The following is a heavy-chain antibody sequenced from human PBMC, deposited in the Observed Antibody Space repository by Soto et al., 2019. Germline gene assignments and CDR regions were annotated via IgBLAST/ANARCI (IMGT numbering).Heavy chain of an antibody. Sequence: QVQLVQSGAEVKKPGSSVKVSCKASGGTFSSYTISWVRQAPGQGLEWMGRIIPILGIANYAQKFQGRVTITADKSTSTAYMELSSLRSEDTAVYYCARVFYGSGSYRFDLWGRGTLVTASS. CDR2: IIPILGIA. CDR1: GGTFSSYT. V-gene: IGHV1-69*02. D-gene: IGHD3-10*01. J-gene: IGHJ2*01. CDR3: ARVFYGSGSYRFDL.